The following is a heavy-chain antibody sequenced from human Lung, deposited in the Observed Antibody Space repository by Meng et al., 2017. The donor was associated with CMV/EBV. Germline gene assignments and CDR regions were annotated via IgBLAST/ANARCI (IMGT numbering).Heavy chain of an antibody. J-gene: IGHJ6*02. Sequence: GGSLRLXXAASRFTFISYEMNWVRQAPGKGLEWVSYISSSGSTIYYADSVKGRFTISRDNAKNSLYLQMNSLRAEDTAVYYCARDSSRYSYGFHGYYYGMDVWGREXTVTVSS. D-gene: IGHD5-18*01. CDR3: ARDSSRYSYGFHGYYYGMDV. V-gene: IGHV3-48*03. CDR1: RFTFISYE. CDR2: ISSSGSTI.